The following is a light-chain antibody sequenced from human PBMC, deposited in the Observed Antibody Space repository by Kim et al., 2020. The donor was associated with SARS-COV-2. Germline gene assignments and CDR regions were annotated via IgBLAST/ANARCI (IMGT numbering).Light chain of an antibody. J-gene: IGKJ1*01. CDR1: QSVSSSY. CDR3: QQYGSSSWM. CDR2: GAS. V-gene: IGKV3-20*01. Sequence: EIVLTQSPGTLSLSPGERATLSCRASQSVSSSYLAWYQQKPGQAPRLLIYGASSRATGIPDRFSGSGSGTDFTLTISRLEPEDFAVYYCQQYGSSSWMFGQGTKRDIK.